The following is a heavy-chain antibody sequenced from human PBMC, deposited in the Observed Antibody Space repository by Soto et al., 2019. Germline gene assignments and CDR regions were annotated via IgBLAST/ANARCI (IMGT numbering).Heavy chain of an antibody. CDR3: AADGCGGDCYYYYYGRDV. CDR1: GFTFTSSA. D-gene: IGHD2-21*02. CDR2: IVVGSGNT. J-gene: IGHJ6*02. V-gene: IGHV1-58*01. Sequence: SVKVSCKASGFTFTSSAVQWVRQARGQRLEWIGWIVVGSGNTNYAQKFQERVTFTRDMSTSTAYMELSSLRSEDTAVYYCAADGCGGDCYYYYYGRDVWGQGTTVTVSS.